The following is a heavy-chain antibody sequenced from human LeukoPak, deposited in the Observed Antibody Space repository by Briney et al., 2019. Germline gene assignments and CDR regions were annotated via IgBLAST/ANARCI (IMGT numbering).Heavy chain of an antibody. Sequence: PGGSLRLSCAASGFTFSSYAMSWVRQAPGKGLEWVSAVSGSGGSTYYADSVKGRFTISRDNSKNTLYLQMNSLRAEDTAVYYCAKDHWDSRVFDYWGQGTLVTVSS. V-gene: IGHV3-23*01. CDR3: AKDHWDSRVFDY. D-gene: IGHD1-26*01. CDR2: VSGSGGST. CDR1: GFTFSSYA. J-gene: IGHJ4*02.